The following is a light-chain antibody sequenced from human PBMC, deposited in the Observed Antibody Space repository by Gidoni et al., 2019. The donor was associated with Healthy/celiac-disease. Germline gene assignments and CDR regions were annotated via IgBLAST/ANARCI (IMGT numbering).Light chain of an antibody. J-gene: IGLJ1*01. CDR1: SSNIGAGYD. CDR3: QSYDSSLSGSYV. Sequence: QSVLTQPPSVSGAPGQRVTISCTGSSSNIGAGYDVHWYQQLPGTDPNLLIYGNSNRPSGVPDRFSGSKSGTSASLAITGLQAEDEADYYCQSYDSSLSGSYVFGTGTKVTVL. V-gene: IGLV1-40*01. CDR2: GNS.